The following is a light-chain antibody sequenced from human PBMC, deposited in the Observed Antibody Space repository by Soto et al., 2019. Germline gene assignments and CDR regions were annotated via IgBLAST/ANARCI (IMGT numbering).Light chain of an antibody. CDR3: AAWDDSLSGGRV. J-gene: IGLJ3*02. V-gene: IGLV1-47*01. CDR1: SPNIGSNY. Sequence: QSVLTQPPSASGTPGQRVTISCSGSSPNIGSNYVYWYQQLPGTAPKLLIYRNNQRPSGVPDRFSGSKSGTSASLAISGLRSEDEADYYCAAWDDSLSGGRVFGGGTKLTVL. CDR2: RNN.